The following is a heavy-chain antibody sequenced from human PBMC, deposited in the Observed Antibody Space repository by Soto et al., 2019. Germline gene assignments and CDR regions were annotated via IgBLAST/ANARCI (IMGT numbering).Heavy chain of an antibody. J-gene: IGHJ6*02. CDR2: IDPSDSYT. CDR3: ARQGMHRSRPGRMDV. D-gene: IGHD6-13*01. V-gene: IGHV5-10-1*01. CDR1: GYSFTSYW. Sequence: PGESLKISCKGSGYSFTSYWISWVRQMPGKGLEWMGRIDPSDSYTNYSPSFQGHVTISADKSISTAYLQWSSLKASDTAMYYCARQGMHRSRPGRMDVWGQGNTVTVSS.